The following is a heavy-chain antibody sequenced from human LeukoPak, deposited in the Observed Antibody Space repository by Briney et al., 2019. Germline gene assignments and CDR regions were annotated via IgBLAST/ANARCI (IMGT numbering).Heavy chain of an antibody. CDR3: ARGGLELRNYYYYMDV. D-gene: IGHD1-7*01. CDR1: GGSFRGYY. CDR2: INHSGST. J-gene: IGHJ6*03. Sequence: SETLSVTCAVYGGSFRGYYWSWIRQPPGKGLEWIGEINHSGSTNYTPSLKSRVTISVDTSKNQFSLKLSSVTAADTAVYYCARGGLELRNYYYYMDVWGKGTTVTVSS. V-gene: IGHV4-34*01.